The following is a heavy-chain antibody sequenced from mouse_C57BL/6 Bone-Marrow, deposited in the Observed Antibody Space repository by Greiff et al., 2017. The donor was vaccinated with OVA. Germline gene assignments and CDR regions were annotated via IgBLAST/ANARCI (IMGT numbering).Heavy chain of an antibody. CDR1: GFNIKDYY. CDR3: ARGNWYWYFDV. J-gene: IGHJ1*03. D-gene: IGHD2-1*01. CDR2: IDPEDGET. Sequence: EVMLVESGAELVKPGASVKLSCTASGFNIKDYYMHWVKQRTEQGLEWIGRIDPEDGETKYAPKFQGKATITAYTSSNTAYLQLSSLISEDTAVYYCARGNWYWYFDVWGTGTTVTVSS. V-gene: IGHV14-2*01.